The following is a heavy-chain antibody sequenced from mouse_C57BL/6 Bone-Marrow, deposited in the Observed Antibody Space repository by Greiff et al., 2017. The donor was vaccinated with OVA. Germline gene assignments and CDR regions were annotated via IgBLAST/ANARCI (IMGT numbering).Heavy chain of an antibody. D-gene: IGHD1-1*01. CDR1: GYTFTDYY. CDR3: ARWRGYYYGSSYAMDY. CDR2: IYPGSGNT. V-gene: IGHV1-76*01. J-gene: IGHJ4*01. Sequence: QVQLQQSGAELVRPGASVKLSCKASGYTFTDYYINWVKQRPGQGLEWIARIYPGSGNTYYNEKFKGKATLTAEKSSSTAYMQLSSLTSEDSAVYFCARWRGYYYGSSYAMDYWGQGTSVTVSS.